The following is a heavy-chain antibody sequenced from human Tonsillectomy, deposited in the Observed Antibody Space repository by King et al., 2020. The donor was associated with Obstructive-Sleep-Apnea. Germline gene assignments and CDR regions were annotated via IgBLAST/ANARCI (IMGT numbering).Heavy chain of an antibody. Sequence: TLKESGPTLVKPTQTLTLTCTFSGFSLSTSGVGVGWIRQPPGKALEWLALIYWDDDKRYSPSLKSRLTITRDTSKNQVVLTMTNMDPVDTGKYYCAHRGTYCYYFDYWGQGTLVTVSS. CDR2: IYWDDDK. J-gene: IGHJ4*02. CDR1: GFSLSTSGVG. D-gene: IGHD2-21*01. V-gene: IGHV2-5*02. CDR3: AHRGTYCYYFDY.